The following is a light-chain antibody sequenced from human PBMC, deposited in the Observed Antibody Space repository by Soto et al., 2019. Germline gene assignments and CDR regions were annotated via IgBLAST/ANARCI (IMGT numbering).Light chain of an antibody. V-gene: IGKV1-5*01. CDR3: QQYNSYSS. CDR2: DAS. CDR1: QSISSW. Sequence: DIQMTQSPSTLSASVGDRVTIAGLASQSISSWLAWYQQKPGKAPKLLIYDASSLESGVPSRFSGSGSGTEFTLTISSLQPDDFATYYCQQYNSYSSFGQGTKVDIK. J-gene: IGKJ1*01.